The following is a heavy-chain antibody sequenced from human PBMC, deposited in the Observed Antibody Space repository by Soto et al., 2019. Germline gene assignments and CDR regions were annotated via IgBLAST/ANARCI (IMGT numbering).Heavy chain of an antibody. CDR2: ISYDGTNK. Sequence: QVQLVESGGGVVRPGRSLRLSCAASGFTFSHYGMHWVRQAPGKGLEWVAVISYDGTNKYYADSVKGRFTISRDNSKNTMYLQMNSLRAEDTAVYDCAKDGGWLPGYYYYGMDVWGQGTTVTVSS. D-gene: IGHD6-19*01. V-gene: IGHV3-30*18. CDR3: AKDGGWLPGYYYYGMDV. J-gene: IGHJ6*02. CDR1: GFTFSHYG.